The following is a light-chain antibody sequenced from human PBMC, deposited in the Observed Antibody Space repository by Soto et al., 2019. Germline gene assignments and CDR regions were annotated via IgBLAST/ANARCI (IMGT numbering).Light chain of an antibody. CDR3: TSYTTSSTLV. J-gene: IGLJ2*01. Sequence: QSALTQPASVSGSPGQSITISRTGTSSDVGGYNYVSWYQQHPGKAPKLMIYEVTNRPSGVSNRFSASKSGNTASLTISGLQAEDEADYYCTSYTTSSTLVFGGGTKLTVL. V-gene: IGLV2-14*01. CDR2: EVT. CDR1: SSDVGGYNY.